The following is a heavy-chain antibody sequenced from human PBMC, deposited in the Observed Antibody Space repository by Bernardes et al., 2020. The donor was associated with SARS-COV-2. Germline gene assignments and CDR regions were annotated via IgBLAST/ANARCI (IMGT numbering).Heavy chain of an antibody. D-gene: IGHD3-22*01. V-gene: IGHV4-39*01. Sequence: SETLSLTCSVSGGSISDNRYYWAWIRQPPGKGLDWIGNIYYSGGTYYNPSPKSRLTISGDTSKNQFSLKLSSVTAADTAVYFCVRQIGYYYESTNYYAVTDWLDRWGERTRVTIAS. J-gene: IGHJ5*02. CDR1: GGSISDNRYY. CDR2: IYYSGGT. CDR3: VRQIGYYYESTNYYAVTDWLDR.